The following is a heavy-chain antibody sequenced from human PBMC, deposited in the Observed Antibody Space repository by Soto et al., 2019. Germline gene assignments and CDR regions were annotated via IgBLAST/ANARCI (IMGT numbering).Heavy chain of an antibody. CDR2: INHSAST. J-gene: IGHJ4*02. CDR1: GGSFSGYY. CDR3: ASSYYYGSGKIDY. Sequence: QVQLQQWGAGLLKPSETLSLTCAVYGGSFSGYYWSWIRQPPGKGLEWIGEINHSASTNYNPSLTRRVTISVDTATNQFSLKLSSVTAADTAVYYFASSYYYGSGKIDYWGQGTLVTVSS. V-gene: IGHV4-34*01. D-gene: IGHD3-10*01.